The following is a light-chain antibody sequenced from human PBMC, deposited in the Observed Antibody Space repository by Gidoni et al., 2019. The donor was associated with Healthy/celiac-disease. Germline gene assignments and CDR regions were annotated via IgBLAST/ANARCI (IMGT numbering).Light chain of an antibody. CDR2: GAS. V-gene: IGKV1-39*01. Sequence: PSSLVASGGDRVTISCRGGKSINRYLNWQQQKAGQATNLLIDGASGLQSGVPSRFSGSGAGTDFTPTISGLQHEDGANYYCQQSYNYQWTFGQGTKVEIK. CDR1: KSINRY. CDR3: QQSYNYQWT. J-gene: IGKJ1*01.